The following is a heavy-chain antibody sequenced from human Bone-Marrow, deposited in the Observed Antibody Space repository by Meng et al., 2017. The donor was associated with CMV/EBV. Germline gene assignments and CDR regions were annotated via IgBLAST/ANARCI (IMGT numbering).Heavy chain of an antibody. Sequence: GESLKISCAASGFTFSSYSMNWVRQAPGKGLEWVSSISSSSSYIYYADSVKGRFTISRDNAKNSLYLQMNSPRAEDTAVYYCAREICSSTSCYIYYYYGMDVWGQGTTVTVSS. J-gene: IGHJ6*02. CDR3: AREICSSTSCYIYYYYGMDV. V-gene: IGHV3-21*01. CDR2: ISSSSSYI. CDR1: GFTFSSYS. D-gene: IGHD2-2*02.